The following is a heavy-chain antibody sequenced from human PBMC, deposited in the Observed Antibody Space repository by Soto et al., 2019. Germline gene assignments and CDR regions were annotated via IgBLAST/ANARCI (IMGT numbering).Heavy chain of an antibody. CDR1: GFTFKTYG. D-gene: IGHD3-16*01. CDR3: ASWGTNRELDY. V-gene: IGHV3-30*03. Sequence: QVQLVESGGGLVQPGGSLRLSCAASGFTFKTYGMHWVRQAPGKGLEWVSVISYDGSHKYYADSVKGRFTISRDISKDTLFLQMDSLRSEYTAGCYCASWGTNRELDYWGQGTLVTVSS. J-gene: IGHJ4*02. CDR2: ISYDGSHK.